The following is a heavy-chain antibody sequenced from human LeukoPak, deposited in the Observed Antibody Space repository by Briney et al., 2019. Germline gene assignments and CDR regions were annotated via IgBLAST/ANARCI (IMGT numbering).Heavy chain of an antibody. CDR2: ISGSGGST. J-gene: IGHJ4*02. Sequence: GGSLRLSCAASGSTFSSYAMSWVRQAPGKGLEWVSAISGSGGSTYYADSVKGRFTISRDNSKNTLYLQMNSLRAEDTAVYYCAKAPLWFGGEGYFDYWGQGTLVTVSS. CDR1: GSTFSSYA. CDR3: AKAPLWFGGEGYFDY. V-gene: IGHV3-23*01. D-gene: IGHD3-10*01.